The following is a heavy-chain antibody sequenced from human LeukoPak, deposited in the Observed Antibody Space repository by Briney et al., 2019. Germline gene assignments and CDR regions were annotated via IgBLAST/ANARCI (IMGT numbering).Heavy chain of an antibody. CDR3: ARDRYAFDI. V-gene: IGHV4-59*01. D-gene: IGHD1-1*01. CDR1: GGSIRSYY. CDR2: IYYSGST. Sequence: PSETLSLTCTVSGGSIRSYYWSWIRQPPGKGLEWIGYIYYSGSTNYNPSLKSRVTISVDTSKNQFSLKLSSVTAADTAVYYCARDRYAFDIWGQGTMVTVSS. J-gene: IGHJ3*02.